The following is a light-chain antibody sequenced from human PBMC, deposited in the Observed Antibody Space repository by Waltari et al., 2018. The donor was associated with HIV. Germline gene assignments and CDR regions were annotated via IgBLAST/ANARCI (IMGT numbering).Light chain of an antibody. Sequence: EIVLTQSPATLSLSPGGRATLSCGASQAVSNNYLAWYQQKPGLAPRLLIYDASRRATGIPDRFSGSGSGTDFTLTISRLEPEDFVVYYCQQYGSSTSYTFGQGTKLEIK. CDR3: QQYGSSTSYT. CDR1: QAVSNNY. V-gene: IGKV3D-20*01. CDR2: DAS. J-gene: IGKJ2*01.